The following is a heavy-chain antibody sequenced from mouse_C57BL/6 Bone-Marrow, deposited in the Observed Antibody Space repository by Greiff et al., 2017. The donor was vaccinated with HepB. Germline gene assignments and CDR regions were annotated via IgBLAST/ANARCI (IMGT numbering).Heavy chain of an antibody. CDR1: GYTFTSYG. J-gene: IGHJ3*01. CDR3: ARGRNYVFAY. Sequence: QVQLQQSGAELARPGASVKLSCKASGYTFTSYGISWVKQRTGQGLEWIGEIYPRSGNTYYNEKFKGKATLTADISSSTAYMELRSLTSEDSAVYFCARGRNYVFAYWGQGTLVTVSA. CDR2: IYPRSGNT. D-gene: IGHD2-1*01. V-gene: IGHV1-81*01.